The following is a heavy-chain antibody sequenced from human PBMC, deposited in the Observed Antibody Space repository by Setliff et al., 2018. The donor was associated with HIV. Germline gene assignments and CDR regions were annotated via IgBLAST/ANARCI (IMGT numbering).Heavy chain of an antibody. Sequence: SETLSLTCTVSGGSISTGVYYWSRIRQPADKALEWIGRISASGSTNYNPSLESRVTLSIDTSNNQFSLKLTSVTAADTAVYYCARVYSRSWFFFDHWGQGVLVTVSS. D-gene: IGHD6-13*01. J-gene: IGHJ4*02. CDR1: GGSISTGVYY. V-gene: IGHV4-61*02. CDR3: ARVYSRSWFFFDH. CDR2: ISASGST.